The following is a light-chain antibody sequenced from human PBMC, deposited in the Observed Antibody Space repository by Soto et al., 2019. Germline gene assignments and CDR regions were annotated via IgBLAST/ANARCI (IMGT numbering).Light chain of an antibody. J-gene: IGLJ2*01. CDR2: EGN. CDR3: QSYDSSTVV. V-gene: IGLV6-57*04. Sequence: NFMLTQPNSVSESPGKTVTISCTRSSGSIASNYVQWYQQRPGSVPTTVIYEGNQRPSGVPDRFSGSTDGSSNSASLTISGLHTEYEADYYCQSYDSSTVVFGGGTKLTVL. CDR1: SGSIASNY.